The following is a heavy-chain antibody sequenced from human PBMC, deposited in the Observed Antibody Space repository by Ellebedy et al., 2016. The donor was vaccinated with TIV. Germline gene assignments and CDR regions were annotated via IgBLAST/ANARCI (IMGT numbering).Heavy chain of an antibody. V-gene: IGHV1-8*01. CDR1: GYTFTSYD. Sequence: AASVKVSCKASGYTFTSYDINWARQATGQGLEWMGWMNPNSGNTGYAQKVQGRVTMTRNTSITTAYMELSSLRTEDTAVYYCARPVSGGYGSGKNAFEIWGQGTMVTVSS. CDR3: ARPVSGGYGSGKNAFEI. D-gene: IGHD3-10*01. CDR2: MNPNSGNT. J-gene: IGHJ3*02.